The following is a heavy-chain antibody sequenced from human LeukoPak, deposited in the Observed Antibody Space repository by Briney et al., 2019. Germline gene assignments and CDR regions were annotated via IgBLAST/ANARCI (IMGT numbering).Heavy chain of an antibody. D-gene: IGHD3-10*01. CDR1: GYTFTSYG. CDR2: ISAYNGNT. J-gene: IGHJ6*02. V-gene: IGHV1-18*01. Sequence: GASVKVSCKASGYTFTSYGISWVRQAPGQGLEWMGWISAYNGNTNYAQKLQGRVTMTTDTSTSTAYMELRSLRSDDTAVYYCARVGSYGSGSFPGEDVWGQGTTVTVSS. CDR3: ARVGSYGSGSFPGEDV.